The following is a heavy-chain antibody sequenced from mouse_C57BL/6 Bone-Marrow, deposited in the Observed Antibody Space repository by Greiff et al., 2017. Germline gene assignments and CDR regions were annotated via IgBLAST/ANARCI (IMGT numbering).Heavy chain of an antibody. CDR3: ARLEFDGSSGDWYFDV. J-gene: IGHJ1*03. Sequence: QVHVKQSGPELVKPGASVKLSCKASGYTFTSYDINWVKQRPGQGLEWIGWIDPRDGSTKYNEQFKGKATLTVDTSSSTAYMELHSLTSEDSAVYFCARLEFDGSSGDWYFDVWGTGTTVTVSS. D-gene: IGHD1-1*01. CDR1: GYTFTSYD. V-gene: IGHV1-85*01. CDR2: IDPRDGST.